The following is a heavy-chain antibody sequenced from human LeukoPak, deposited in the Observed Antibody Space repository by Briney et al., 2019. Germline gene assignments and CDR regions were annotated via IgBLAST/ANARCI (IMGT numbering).Heavy chain of an antibody. V-gene: IGHV4-4*07. CDR2: IYTSGST. J-gene: IGHJ6*03. D-gene: IGHD3-10*01. CDR3: ARAVGSGSFQTYYYYMDV. CDR1: GHSISSDYY. Sequence: SETLSLTCTVSGHSISSDYYWGWIRQPAGKGLEWIGRIYTSGSTNYNPSLKSRVTMSVDTSKNQFSLKLSSVTAADTAVYYCARAVGSGSFQTYYYYMDVWGKGTTVTISS.